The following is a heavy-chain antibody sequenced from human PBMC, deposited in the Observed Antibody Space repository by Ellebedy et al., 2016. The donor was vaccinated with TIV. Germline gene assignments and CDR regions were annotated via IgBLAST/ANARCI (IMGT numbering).Heavy chain of an antibody. D-gene: IGHD3-16*01. CDR2: IRGRDGRT. J-gene: IGHJ4*02. CDR1: GFTFANYA. CDR3: ARDDALDGGYLYS. V-gene: IGHV3-23*01. Sequence: GESLKISCAASGFTFANYAMTWVRQVPGKGLEWFSSIRGRDGRTSYTDSAKGRFTISRDNSKNTLFLLMNNLRVEDTAMYYCARDDALDGGYLYSWGQGTLVTVSS.